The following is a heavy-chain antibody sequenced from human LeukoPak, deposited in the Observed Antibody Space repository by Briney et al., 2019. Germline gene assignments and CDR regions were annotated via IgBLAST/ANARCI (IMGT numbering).Heavy chain of an antibody. Sequence: SQTLSLTCTVSGGSISSGDYYWSWIRQPPGKGLEWIGYIYCSGSTYYNPSLKSRVTISVDTSKNQFSLKLSSVTAADTAVYYCAIATIFGVVIKNWGQGTLVTVSS. V-gene: IGHV4-30-4*08. CDR1: GGSISSGDYY. D-gene: IGHD3-3*01. CDR3: AIATIFGVVIKN. CDR2: IYCSGST. J-gene: IGHJ4*02.